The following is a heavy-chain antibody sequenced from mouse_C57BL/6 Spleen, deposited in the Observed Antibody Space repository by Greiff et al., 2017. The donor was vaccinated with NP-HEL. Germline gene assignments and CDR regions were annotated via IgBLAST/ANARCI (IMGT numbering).Heavy chain of an antibody. J-gene: IGHJ4*01. Sequence: QVQLQQSGAELARPGASVKLSCKASGYTFTSYGISWVKQRTGQGLEWIGEIYPRSGNTYYTEKFKGKATLTADKSSSTAYMELRSLTSEDSAVYLCARFFYDYDGYYYAMDGWGQGTSVTGSS. CDR1: GYTFTSYG. CDR2: IYPRSGNT. CDR3: ARFFYDYDGYYYAMDG. D-gene: IGHD2-4*01. V-gene: IGHV1-81*01.